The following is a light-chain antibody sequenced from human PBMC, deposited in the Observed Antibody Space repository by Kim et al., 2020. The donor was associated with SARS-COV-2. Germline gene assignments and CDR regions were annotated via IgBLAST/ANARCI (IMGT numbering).Light chain of an antibody. CDR1: SSNIGNSY. J-gene: IGLJ2*01. CDR2: DNN. CDR3: GTWDSSLSAVV. V-gene: IGLV1-51*01. Sequence: GQKGTSAFSGSSSNIGNSYVSWYQQLPGTAPKLLIYDNNKRPSGIPDRFSGSKSGTSATLGITGLQTGDEADYYCGTWDSSLSAVVFGGGTQLTVL.